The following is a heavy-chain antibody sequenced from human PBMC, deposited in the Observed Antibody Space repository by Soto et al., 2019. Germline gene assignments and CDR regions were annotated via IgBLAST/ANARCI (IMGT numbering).Heavy chain of an antibody. Sequence: GASVKVSCKASGYTFTSYYMHWVRQAPGQGLEWMGIINPSGGSTSYAQKFQGRVTMTRDTSTSTVYMELSSLRSEDTAVYYCARDYYGSGGPYYYHGMDVWGQGTTVTVSS. J-gene: IGHJ6*02. CDR1: GYTFTSYY. CDR2: INPSGGST. CDR3: ARDYYGSGGPYYYHGMDV. D-gene: IGHD3-10*01. V-gene: IGHV1-46*01.